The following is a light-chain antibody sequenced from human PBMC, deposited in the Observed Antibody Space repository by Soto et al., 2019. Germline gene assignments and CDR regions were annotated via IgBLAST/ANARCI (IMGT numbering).Light chain of an antibody. CDR3: QQYNNWPPAT. CDR2: GAS. Sequence: IVMTQSPATLSVSPWERATLSCRASQSVSSDLAWYHQKPGQAPRLLIYGASTRATGIPARFSGSGSGTEFTLTISSLQSEDFAVYYCQQYNNWPPATFGQGTKVDIK. V-gene: IGKV3-15*01. J-gene: IGKJ1*01. CDR1: QSVSSD.